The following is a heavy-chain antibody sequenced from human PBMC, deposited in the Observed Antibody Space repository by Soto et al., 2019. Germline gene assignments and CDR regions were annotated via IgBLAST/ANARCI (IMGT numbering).Heavy chain of an antibody. CDR1: GGSISSGDYY. CDR2: IYYSGST. CDR3: ARDNGDTAMVTYY. D-gene: IGHD5-18*01. V-gene: IGHV4-30-4*01. Sequence: QVQLQESGPGLVKPSQTLSLTCTVSGGSISSGDYYWSWIRQPPGKGLEWIGYIYYSGSTYYNPSCLSRVTISVNTSKNQFSLKLSSVTAADTAVYYCARDNGDTAMVTYYWGQGTLVTVSS. J-gene: IGHJ4*02.